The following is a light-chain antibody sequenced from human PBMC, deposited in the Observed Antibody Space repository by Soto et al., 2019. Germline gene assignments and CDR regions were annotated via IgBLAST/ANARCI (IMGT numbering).Light chain of an antibody. J-gene: IGLJ1*01. CDR2: EVS. CDR1: SSDVGGYAY. V-gene: IGLV2-8*01. Sequence: QSALTQPASASGSPGESVTIVCTVTSSDVGGYAYVSWYQQHPGKAPKVIIYEVSKRPSGVPDRFSASKSGNTASLTVSGLQAEDEADYYCCSYAGSNTFVFGTGTKVTVL. CDR3: CSYAGSNTFV.